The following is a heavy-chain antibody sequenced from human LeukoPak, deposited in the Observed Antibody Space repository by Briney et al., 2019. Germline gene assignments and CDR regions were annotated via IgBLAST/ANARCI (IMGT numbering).Heavy chain of an antibody. CDR1: GFTFSSYA. D-gene: IGHD2-15*01. CDR2: ISYDGSNK. J-gene: IGHJ4*02. Sequence: GGSLRLSCAASGFTFSSYAMHWVRQAPGKGLEWVAVISYDGSNKYYADSVKGRFTISRDNSENTLYLQMNSLRAEDTAVYYCASSSDFYSSFDYWGQGTLVTVSS. V-gene: IGHV3-30-3*01. CDR3: ASSSDFYSSFDY.